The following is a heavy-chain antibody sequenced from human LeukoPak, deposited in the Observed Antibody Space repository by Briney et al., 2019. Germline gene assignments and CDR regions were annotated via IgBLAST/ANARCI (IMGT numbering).Heavy chain of an antibody. Sequence: GESLNISCKGSGYSFTSYWIGWVRQMPGKGLEWMGIIYPGDSDTRYSPSFQGQVTISADKSISTAYLQWSSLKASDTAMYYCARLLNYYGSGSYYNRWFDPWGQGTLVTVSS. D-gene: IGHD3-10*01. J-gene: IGHJ5*02. V-gene: IGHV5-51*01. CDR3: ARLLNYYGSGSYYNRWFDP. CDR2: IYPGDSDT. CDR1: GYSFTSYW.